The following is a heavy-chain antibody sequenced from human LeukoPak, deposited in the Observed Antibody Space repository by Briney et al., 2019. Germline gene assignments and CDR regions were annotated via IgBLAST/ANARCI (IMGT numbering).Heavy chain of an antibody. J-gene: IGHJ3*02. D-gene: IGHD3-22*01. CDR2: ISAYDENT. CDR1: GYTFSSYG. CDR3: ARVYDSSGSDAFDI. Sequence: ASLKVSCKASGYTFSSYGIGWVRQAPGQGLEWMGWISAYDENTNYAQKLQGRVTMTTDTFTNTGYMELRSLRSDDTAMYYCARVYDSSGSDAFDIWGQGTMVIVSS. V-gene: IGHV1-18*01.